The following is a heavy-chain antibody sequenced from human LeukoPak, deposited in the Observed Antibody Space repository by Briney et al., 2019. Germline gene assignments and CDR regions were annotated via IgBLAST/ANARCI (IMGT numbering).Heavy chain of an antibody. CDR1: GYSFTNYW. J-gene: IGHJ4*02. D-gene: IGHD4-11*01. CDR3: ARRRKLQSYFFDY. Sequence: LGESLKISCEGSGYSFTNYWIGWVRQMPGKGLEWVGIIFPGDSDTRYSPSFQGQVNISADTSIRTAYLQWSSLKASDTAVYYCARRRKLQSYFFDYWGQGTLVTVSS. V-gene: IGHV5-51*01. CDR2: IFPGDSDT.